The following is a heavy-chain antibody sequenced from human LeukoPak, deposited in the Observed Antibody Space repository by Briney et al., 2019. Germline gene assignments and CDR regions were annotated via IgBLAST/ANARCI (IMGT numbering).Heavy chain of an antibody. J-gene: IGHJ4*02. D-gene: IGHD3-22*01. CDR1: GGSISSYY. Sequence: PSETLSLTCTVSGGSISSYYWSWIRQPPGKGLEWIGEINHSGSTNYNPSLKSRVTISVDTSKNQFSLKLSSVTAADTAVYYCARGRSYYYDSSGLVRPPPPLDYWGQGTLVTVSS. V-gene: IGHV4-34*01. CDR2: INHSGST. CDR3: ARGRSYYYDSSGLVRPPPPLDY.